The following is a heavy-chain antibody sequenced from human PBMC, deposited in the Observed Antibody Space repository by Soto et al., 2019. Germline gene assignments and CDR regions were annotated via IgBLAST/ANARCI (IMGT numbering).Heavy chain of an antibody. CDR1: GYTFTNYY. V-gene: IGHV1-46*01. CDR2: INPSGGST. Sequence: ASVKVSCKASGYTFTNYYMHWVRQAPGQGLEWMGIINPSGGSTSYAQKFQGRVTMTRDTSTSTVYMELSSLRSEDTAVYYCAGTRGPYYYDSSGYYSYGSPFDYWGQGTLVTVSS. CDR3: AGTRGPYYYDSSGYYSYGSPFDY. D-gene: IGHD3-22*01. J-gene: IGHJ4*02.